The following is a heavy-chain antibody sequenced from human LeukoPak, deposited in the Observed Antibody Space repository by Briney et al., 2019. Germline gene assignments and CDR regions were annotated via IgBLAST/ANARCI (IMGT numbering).Heavy chain of an antibody. V-gene: IGHV3-23*01. Sequence: PGGSLRLSCAASGFTFSSYGMHWVRQAPGKGLEWVSFISPNADRTSKADSVEGRFTISRDNPRNTLYLQMNSLRDDDTAVYYCAIMHGYYDGSGYWVQWGQGTLVTVSS. CDR3: AIMHGYYDGSGYWVQ. CDR1: GFTFSSYG. J-gene: IGHJ4*02. CDR2: ISPNADRT. D-gene: IGHD3-22*01.